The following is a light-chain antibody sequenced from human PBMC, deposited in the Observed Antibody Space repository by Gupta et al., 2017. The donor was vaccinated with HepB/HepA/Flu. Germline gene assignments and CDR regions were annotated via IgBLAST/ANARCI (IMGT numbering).Light chain of an antibody. CDR2: RAF. V-gene: IGKV1-39*01. CDR1: QGISSS. Sequence: DIQMTQSPSSLSASVGDRVTITCRARQGISSSLSWYQQKPGTAPKLLIYRAFSLQSGVPSRFSGSGSGTDFTLTITRLQPEDSATYFCQQTDWTPYTFGQGSQLEIK. CDR3: QQTDWTPYT. J-gene: IGKJ2*01.